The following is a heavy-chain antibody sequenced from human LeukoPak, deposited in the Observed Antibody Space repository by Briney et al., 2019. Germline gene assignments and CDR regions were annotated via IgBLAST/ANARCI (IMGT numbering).Heavy chain of an antibody. D-gene: IGHD1-26*01. J-gene: IGHJ5*02. CDR1: GFTFDDYA. CDR3: ARAPKFRLVGVPKGPFDP. CDR2: ISWNSGSI. Sequence: GGSLRLSCAASGFTFDDYAMHWVRHAPGKGLEWVSGISWNSGSIGYADSVKGRFTISRDNAKNSLYLQMNSLRAEDTAVYYCARAPKFRLVGVPKGPFDPWGQGTLVTVSS. V-gene: IGHV3-9*01.